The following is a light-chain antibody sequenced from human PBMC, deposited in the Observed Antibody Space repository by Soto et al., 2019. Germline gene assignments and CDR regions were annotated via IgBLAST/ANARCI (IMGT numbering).Light chain of an antibody. CDR3: SSYTSSSTPFV. CDR2: DVS. V-gene: IGLV2-14*01. J-gene: IGLJ1*01. CDR1: GSDVGGYNY. Sequence: QSVLTQPAPVSGSPGQSITISCTGTGSDVGGYNYVSWYQQHPGKAPKLMIYDVSNRPSGVSNRFSGSKSGNTASLTISGLQAEDEADYYCSSYTSSSTPFVFGTGTKVTVL.